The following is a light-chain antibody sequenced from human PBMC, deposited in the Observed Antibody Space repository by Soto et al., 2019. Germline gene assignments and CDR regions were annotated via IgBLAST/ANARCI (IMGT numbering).Light chain of an antibody. V-gene: IGKV1-12*01. Sequence: DIQMTQSPSSVSASVGDRVTITCRASQDISTLLAWYQQTPGEAPKLLNHGASSLYRGVSSRFSGGGSGTDFTLTINSLQPEDFATYFWQQTSAFPRTFGQGTMVDI. J-gene: IGKJ1*01. CDR1: QDISTL. CDR2: GAS. CDR3: QQTSAFPRT.